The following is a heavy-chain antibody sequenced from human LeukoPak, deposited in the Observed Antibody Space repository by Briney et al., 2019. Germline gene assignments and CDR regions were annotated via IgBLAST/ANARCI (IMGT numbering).Heavy chain of an antibody. CDR1: GFTFRNYA. V-gene: IGHV3-30*04. CDR3: ARESGALRGYSYGH. J-gene: IGHJ4*02. Sequence: PGRSLRLSCAASGFTFRNYAMHWVRQAPGKGLEWVAIITSDGNNKHYGDSVKGRFTISRDNSKNTLYLQMSSLRAEDTALYYCARESGALRGYSYGHWGQGTLVTVSS. D-gene: IGHD5-18*01. CDR2: ITSDGNNK.